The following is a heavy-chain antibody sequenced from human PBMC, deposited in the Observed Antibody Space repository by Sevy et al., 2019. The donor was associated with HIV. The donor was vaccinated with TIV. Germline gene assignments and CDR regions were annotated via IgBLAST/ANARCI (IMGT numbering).Heavy chain of an antibody. CDR1: GFTFSIYY. V-gene: IGHV3-7*01. Sequence: GGSLRLSCAASGFTFSIYYMTWARQAPGKGLEWVANIKSDGSDKYYVDSVKGRFTISRDNAKNSLYLQMNSLTAEDTAVYYCVRAIQLAASYWGQGMLVTVSS. J-gene: IGHJ4*02. CDR3: VRAIQLAASY. D-gene: IGHD2-15*01. CDR2: IKSDGSDK.